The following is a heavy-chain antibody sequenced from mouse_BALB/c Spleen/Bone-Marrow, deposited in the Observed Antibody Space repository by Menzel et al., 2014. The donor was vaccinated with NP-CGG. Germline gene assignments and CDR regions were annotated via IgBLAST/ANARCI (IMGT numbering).Heavy chain of an antibody. CDR2: INPGSGST. CDR3: ARYDGYFDY. Sequence: QVQLKQSGAELVRPGTSVKVSCKASGYAFTDYLMEWLKQRPGQGPEWIGVINPGSGSTNYNEKFKDKATLTADKSSSTACMQLSSLTSDDSAVYFCARYDGYFDYWGQGTILTVSS. J-gene: IGHJ2*01. CDR1: GYAFTDYL. V-gene: IGHV1-54*01. D-gene: IGHD2-3*01.